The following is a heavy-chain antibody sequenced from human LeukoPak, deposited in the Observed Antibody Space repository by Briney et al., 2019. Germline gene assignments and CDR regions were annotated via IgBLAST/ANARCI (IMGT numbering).Heavy chain of an antibody. J-gene: IGHJ4*01. D-gene: IGHD1-26*01. Sequence: GGSLRLSCAAPGFIFSSYWMSWVRQAPGKGLEWVASIKQDRSEKYYVDSVKGRFTISRDSAKNSLYLQMNSLRAEDTAVYHCARDQKRWELLFDYWGHGTLVTVSS. V-gene: IGHV3-7*01. CDR1: GFIFSSYW. CDR3: ARDQKRWELLFDY. CDR2: IKQDRSEK.